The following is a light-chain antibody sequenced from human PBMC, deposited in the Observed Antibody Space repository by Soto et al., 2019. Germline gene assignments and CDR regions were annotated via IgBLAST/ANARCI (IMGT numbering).Light chain of an antibody. CDR1: QDIRNF. J-gene: IGKJ3*01. CDR3: EEYSSVPV. CDR2: AAS. Sequence: DIQMTQSPTSLSASVGDRVTITCRASQDIRNFVAWYQQKPGKAPKLLIYAASTLQTGVPSRFSGSGSGTDFTLTINSLQPEAGATYSCEEYSSVPVFGPGTKVDIE. V-gene: IGKV1-27*01.